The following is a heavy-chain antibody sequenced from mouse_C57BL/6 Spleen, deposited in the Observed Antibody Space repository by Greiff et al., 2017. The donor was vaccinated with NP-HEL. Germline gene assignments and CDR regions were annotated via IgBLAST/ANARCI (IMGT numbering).Heavy chain of an antibody. CDR1: GFTFSSYA. D-gene: IGHD1-1*01. CDR2: ISDGGSYT. CDR3: ARGSITTVVAPFAY. V-gene: IGHV5-4*03. J-gene: IGHJ3*01. Sequence: EVNVVESGGGLVKPGGSLKLSCAASGFTFSSYAMSWVRQTPEKRLEWVATISDGGSYTYYPDNVKGRFTISRDNAKNNLYLQMSHLKSEDTAMYYCARGSITTVVAPFAYWGQGTLVTVSA.